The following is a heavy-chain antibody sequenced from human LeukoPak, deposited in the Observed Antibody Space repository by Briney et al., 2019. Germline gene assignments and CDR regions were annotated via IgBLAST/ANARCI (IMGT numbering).Heavy chain of an antibody. CDR1: GGSISSDY. CDR2: ISYSGST. Sequence: SETLSLTCTVSGGSISSDYWSWIRQPPGKGLEWIGWISYSGSTTYNPSLKTRVTISLDTSKNQFSLKLSSVTAADTAVYYCAGRERSGVAFDYWGQGTLVTVSS. CDR3: AGRERSGVAFDY. D-gene: IGHD3-10*01. V-gene: IGHV4-59*08. J-gene: IGHJ4*02.